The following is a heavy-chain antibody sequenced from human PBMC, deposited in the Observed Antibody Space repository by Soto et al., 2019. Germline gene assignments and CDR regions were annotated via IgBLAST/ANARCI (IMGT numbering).Heavy chain of an antibody. J-gene: IGHJ3*02. D-gene: IGHD4-17*01. CDR1: GFTFSSYA. Sequence: GGSLRLSCAASGFTFSSYAMHWVRQAPGKGLEWVAVISYDGSNKYYADSVKGRFTISRDNSKSTLYLQMNSLRAEDTAVYYCARGDHTVTTSRGAFDIWGQGTMVTVSS. CDR2: ISYDGSNK. V-gene: IGHV3-30-3*01. CDR3: ARGDHTVTTSRGAFDI.